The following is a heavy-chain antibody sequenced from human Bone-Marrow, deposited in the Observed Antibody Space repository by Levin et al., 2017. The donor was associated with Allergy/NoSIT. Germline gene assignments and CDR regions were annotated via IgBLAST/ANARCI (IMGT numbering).Heavy chain of an antibody. V-gene: IGHV4-59*01. J-gene: IGHJ5*02. D-gene: IGHD2-15*01. Sequence: TPSETLSLNCTVSGDSITNYFWSWIRQPPGRGLEWIGYIYYSGGTDYNPSLKSRVTISRDISKNQLSLKLTSVTAADTAVYYCARGYCSGGRCYGLSNWLDTWGQGTLVTVSS. CDR1: GDSITNYF. CDR2: IYYSGGT. CDR3: ARGYCSGGRCYGLSNWLDT.